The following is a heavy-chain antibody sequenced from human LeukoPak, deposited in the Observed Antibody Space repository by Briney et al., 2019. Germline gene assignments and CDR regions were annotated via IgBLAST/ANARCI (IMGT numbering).Heavy chain of an antibody. D-gene: IGHD2-15*01. V-gene: IGHV3-20*04. J-gene: IGHJ4*02. CDR3: ARPELPGWSVLFDF. CDR2: INWNGGST. Sequence: GGSLRLSCAACGFTFDDYGMSWVRQAPGKGLEWVSGINWNGGSTGYADSVKGRFTISRDNAENSLSLQMNSLRAEDTAVYYCARPELPGWSVLFDFWGQGTRVTVSS. CDR1: GFTFDDYG.